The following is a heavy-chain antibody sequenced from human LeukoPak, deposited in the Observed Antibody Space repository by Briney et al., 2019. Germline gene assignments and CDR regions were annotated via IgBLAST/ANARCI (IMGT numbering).Heavy chain of an antibody. D-gene: IGHD1-26*01. J-gene: IGHJ6*02. V-gene: IGHV1-69*13. CDR1: GGTFSSYA. Sequence: SVKVSCKASGGTFSSYAISWVRQAPGQGLEWMGGIIPIFGTANYAQKFQGRATITADESTSTAYMELSSLRSEDTAVYYCARDGRFIVANYYYGMDVWGQGTTVTVSS. CDR3: ARDGRFIVANYYYGMDV. CDR2: IIPIFGTA.